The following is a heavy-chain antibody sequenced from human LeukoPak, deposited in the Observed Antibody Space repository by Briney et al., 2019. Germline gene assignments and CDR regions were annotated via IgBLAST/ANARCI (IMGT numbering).Heavy chain of an antibody. CDR2: IYYSGST. Sequence: SETLSLTCTVSGGSISNYYWSWIRQPPGKGLEWIGYIYYSGSTNYNPSLKSRVTISVDTSMNQLSLKLTSVTAADTAVYYCARADYDFWSGLRFDPWGQGTLVTVSS. J-gene: IGHJ5*02. CDR3: ARADYDFWSGLRFDP. V-gene: IGHV4-59*01. D-gene: IGHD3-3*01. CDR1: GGSISNYY.